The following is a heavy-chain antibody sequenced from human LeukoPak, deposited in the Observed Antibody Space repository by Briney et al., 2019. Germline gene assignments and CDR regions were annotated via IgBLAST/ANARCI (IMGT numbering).Heavy chain of an antibody. J-gene: IGHJ5*02. D-gene: IGHD5-18*01. CDR2: INHSGST. Sequence: SETLSLTCAVYGGSFSGYYWSWIRQPPGKGLEWIGEINHSGSTNYNPSLKSRVTISVDTSKNQFSLKLSSVTAADTAVYYCARRAGYSYANWFDPWGQGTLVTVSS. CDR1: GGSFSGYY. V-gene: IGHV4-34*01. CDR3: ARRAGYSYANWFDP.